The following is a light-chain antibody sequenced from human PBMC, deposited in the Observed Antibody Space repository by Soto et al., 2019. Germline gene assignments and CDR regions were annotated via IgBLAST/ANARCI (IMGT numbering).Light chain of an antibody. J-gene: IGLJ1*01. Sequence: QSVLTRPPSVSGAPGQRITISCTGSSSNIGAGYDVHWYQQLPGTAPKLLIYDNTNRPSGVPDRFSGSKSGTSASLAITGLQAEDEADYYCQPYDSSLSGSYVFGTGTKVTVL. CDR1: SSNIGAGYD. V-gene: IGLV1-40*01. CDR3: QPYDSSLSGSYV. CDR2: DNT.